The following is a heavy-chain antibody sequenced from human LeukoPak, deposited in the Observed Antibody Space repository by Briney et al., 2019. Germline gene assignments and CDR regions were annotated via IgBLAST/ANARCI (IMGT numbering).Heavy chain of an antibody. J-gene: IGHJ4*02. CDR2: INPNSGGT. Sequence: ASVKVSCKASGYTFTGYYMHWVRQAPGQGLEWMGWINPNSGGTNYAQKFQGRVTMTRDTSISTAYMELSRLRSDDTAVYYCARSLTIFGVVTPPGYWGQGTLVTVSS. CDR1: GYTFTGYY. D-gene: IGHD3-3*01. CDR3: ARSLTIFGVVTPPGY. V-gene: IGHV1-2*02.